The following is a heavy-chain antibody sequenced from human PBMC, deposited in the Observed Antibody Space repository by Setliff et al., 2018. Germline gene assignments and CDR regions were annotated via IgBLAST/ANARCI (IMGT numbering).Heavy chain of an antibody. CDR1: GFTFSSYS. CDR3: ARDQLWRGYYFDY. D-gene: IGHD3-16*01. V-gene: IGHV3-48*01. CDR2: ISSSSSTI. Sequence: GGSLRLSCAASGFTFSSYSMNWVRQAPGKGLEWVSYISSSSSTIYYADSVKGRFTISRDNAKNSLYLQMNSLRAEDTAVYYCARDQLWRGYYFDYWGQGTLVTVSS. J-gene: IGHJ4*02.